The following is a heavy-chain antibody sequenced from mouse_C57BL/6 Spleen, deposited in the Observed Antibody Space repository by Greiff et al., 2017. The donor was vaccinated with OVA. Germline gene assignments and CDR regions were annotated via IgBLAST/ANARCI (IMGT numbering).Heavy chain of an antibody. CDR1: GFTFSDYY. V-gene: IGHV5-16*02. J-gene: IGHJ4*01. CDR2: INYDGSST. Sequence: EVMLVESEGGLVQPGSSMTLSCTASGFTFSDYYMAWVRQVPEKGLEWVANINYDGSSTYYLDSLKSRFIISRDNAKNILYLQMSSLKSEDTATYYCARRDYDAMDYWGQGTSVTVSS. CDR3: ARRDYDAMDY.